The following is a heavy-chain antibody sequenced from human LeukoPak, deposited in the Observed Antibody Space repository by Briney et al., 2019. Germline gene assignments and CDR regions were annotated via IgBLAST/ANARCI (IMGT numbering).Heavy chain of an antibody. CDR1: GFTFSSYG. CDR3: AKRWGSGGSCYIDC. V-gene: IGHV3-30*18. D-gene: IGHD2-15*01. CDR2: ISYDESNK. J-gene: IGHJ4*02. Sequence: GGSLRLSCAASGFTFSSYGMHWVRQAPGKGLEWVALISYDESNKSYADSVKGRFTISRDNSKNTLYLQMNSLRAEDTAVYYCAKRWGSGGSCYIDCWGQGTLVTVSS.